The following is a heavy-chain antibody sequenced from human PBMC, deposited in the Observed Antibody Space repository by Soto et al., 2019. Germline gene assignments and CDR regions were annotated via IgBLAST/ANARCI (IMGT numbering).Heavy chain of an antibody. CDR2: INKDGSNK. Sequence: EVQLVESGGGLVQPGGSLRLFCAASGFTFSSFWMSWVRQAPGKGLEWVASINKDGSNKQYVDSVKGRFTMSRDNAESSLYLQMNSLRAEDTGVYYCARDYRADWGPGTLVTVSS. V-gene: IGHV3-7*01. CDR1: GFTFSSFW. J-gene: IGHJ4*02. D-gene: IGHD4-4*01. CDR3: ARDYRAD.